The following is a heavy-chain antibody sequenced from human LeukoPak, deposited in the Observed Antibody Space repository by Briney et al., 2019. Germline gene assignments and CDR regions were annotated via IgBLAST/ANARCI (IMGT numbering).Heavy chain of an antibody. D-gene: IGHD6-13*01. J-gene: IGHJ4*02. V-gene: IGHV4-59*12. Sequence: PSETLSLTCTVSGGSISSYYWSWIRQPPGKGLEWIGYIYYSGSTNYNPSLKSRVTISVDTSRNQFSLKLSSVTAADTAVYYCARDRPGGSSLDYWGQGTLVTVSS. CDR1: GGSISSYY. CDR3: ARDRPGGSSLDY. CDR2: IYYSGST.